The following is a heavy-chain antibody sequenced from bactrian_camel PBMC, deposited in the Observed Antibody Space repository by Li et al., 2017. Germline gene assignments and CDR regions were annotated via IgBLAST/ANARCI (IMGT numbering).Heavy chain of an antibody. CDR2: IPGDSHKT. CDR3: ATEDFDY. Sequence: HVQLVESGGGLVQPGGSLRLSCATSGFTFTTNYMNWVRQAPGKGLEWVPSIPGDSHKTHYIDSVMGRFTISRDNAVNTVYLQMNSLKSEDTALYYCATEDFDYWGQGTQVTVS. V-gene: IGHV3-2*01. J-gene: IGHJ6*01. CDR1: GFTFTTNY.